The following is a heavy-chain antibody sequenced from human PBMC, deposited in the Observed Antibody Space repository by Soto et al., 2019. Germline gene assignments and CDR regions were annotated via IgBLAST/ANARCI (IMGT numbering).Heavy chain of an antibody. CDR2: IWYDGSNK. J-gene: IGHJ4*02. V-gene: IGHV3-33*08. CDR3: ARDRLPYRSIFDY. Sequence: GGSLRLSCAASGFTFSSYAMSWVRQAPGKGQGWVAVIWYDGSNKYYADSVKGRFTISRDNSKNTLYLQMNSLRAEDTAVYYSARDRLPYRSIFDYWGQGSLVTVSS. CDR1: GFTFSSYA.